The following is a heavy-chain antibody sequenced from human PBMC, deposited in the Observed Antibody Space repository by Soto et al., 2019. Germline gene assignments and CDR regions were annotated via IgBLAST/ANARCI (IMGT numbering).Heavy chain of an antibody. CDR1: GFTFSSYS. J-gene: IGHJ6*02. CDR3: ASEQWAGGMDV. CDR2: ITSSSSYI. V-gene: IGHV3-21*01. D-gene: IGHD6-19*01. Sequence: EVQLVESGGGLVKPGGSLRLSCAASGFTFSSYSMNWVRQAPGKGLEWVSSITSSSSYIYYADSVKGRFTISRDNAKNSLYLQMNSLRAEDTAVYYCASEQWAGGMDVWGQGTTVIVSS.